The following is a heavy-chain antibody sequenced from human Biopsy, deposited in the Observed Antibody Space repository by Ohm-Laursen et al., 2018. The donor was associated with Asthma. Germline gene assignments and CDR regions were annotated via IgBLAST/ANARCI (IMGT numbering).Heavy chain of an antibody. J-gene: IGHJ6*02. D-gene: IGHD3-22*01. CDR2: LFHSGTT. CDR1: GDSINSDGYS. Sequence: TLSLTCAVSGDSINSDGYSWNWIRQPPGKGLEWIAYLFHSGTTYYNPSLKSRVTISVDRSKRQFSLKVNSVTAADTAVYYCARMITMIQAANYYSYAMDVWGQGTTVTVSS. V-gene: IGHV4-30-2*01. CDR3: ARMITMIQAANYYSYAMDV.